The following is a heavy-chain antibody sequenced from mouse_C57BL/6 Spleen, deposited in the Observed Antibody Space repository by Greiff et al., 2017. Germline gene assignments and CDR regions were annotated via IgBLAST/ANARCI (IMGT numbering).Heavy chain of an antibody. CDR2: IYPGSGST. CDR3: ARGGDSSGYDFGY. Sequence: VQLQQPGAELVKPGASVKMSCKASGYTFTSYWITWVKQRPGQGLEWIGDIYPGSGSTNYNEKFKSKATLTVDTSSSTAYMQLSSLTSEDSAVYDCARGGDSSGYDFGYWGQGTTLTVAS. CDR1: GYTFTSYW. D-gene: IGHD3-2*02. J-gene: IGHJ2*01. V-gene: IGHV1-55*01.